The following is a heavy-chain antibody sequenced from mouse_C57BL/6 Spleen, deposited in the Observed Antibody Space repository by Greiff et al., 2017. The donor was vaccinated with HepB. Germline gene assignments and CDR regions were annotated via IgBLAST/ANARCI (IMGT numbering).Heavy chain of an antibody. Sequence: VQLLESGPGLVAPSPPLSIPCTVSGFSFPSSGVSWVRQPPGKGLEWLGVIWGDGSPNYHSALISRLSISKDNSKSQVFLKLNSLQTADTATYYCAKCSSFHFDYWGEGTTPTDSS. J-gene: IGHJ2*01. CDR1: GFSFPSSG. CDR2: IWGDGSP. CDR3: AKCSSFHFDY. V-gene: IGHV2-3*01. D-gene: IGHD1-1*01.